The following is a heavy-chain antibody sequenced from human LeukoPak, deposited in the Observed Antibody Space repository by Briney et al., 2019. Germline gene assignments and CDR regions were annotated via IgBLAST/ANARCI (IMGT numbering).Heavy chain of an antibody. Sequence: GESLKISWKGSGYSFTTYWSGWVRQMPGKGLEWMGMIYPGDSDTKYSASFQGQVTISADKSISTAYLQWSSLKASDTAMYYCARRGPAVALDYWGQGTLVTVSS. CDR1: GYSFTTYW. CDR3: ARRGPAVALDY. V-gene: IGHV5-51*01. CDR2: IYPGDSDT. D-gene: IGHD6-19*01. J-gene: IGHJ4*02.